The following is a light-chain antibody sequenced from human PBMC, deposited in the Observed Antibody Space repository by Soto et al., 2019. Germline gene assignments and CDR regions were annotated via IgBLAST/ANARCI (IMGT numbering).Light chain of an antibody. J-gene: IGKJ4*01. CDR3: QHYDHLPLT. V-gene: IGKV1-33*01. Sequence: DLQMTQSPSSLSAFIGDRVTITCQASQDTSYYLNWYQQRPGKAPKLLIYDASNLATGVPSRFSGRGSGTDFTLTISSLQPEDVATYYCQHYDHLPLTFGGGTKIEIK. CDR1: QDTSYY. CDR2: DAS.